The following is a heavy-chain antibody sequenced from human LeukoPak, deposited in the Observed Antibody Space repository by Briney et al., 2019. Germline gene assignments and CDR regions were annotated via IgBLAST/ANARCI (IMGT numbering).Heavy chain of an antibody. V-gene: IGHV2-70*11. D-gene: IGHD4-11*01. CDR2: IDGDQNT. J-gene: IGHJ4*02. CDR1: GFSLRTAGKY. Sequence: SGPSLVEPTQLHTLTCTFSGFSLRTAGKYVSWIRQPPGKALEWLVRIDGDQNTYDSAHLKPRLTISKDTSKNQVVLTMTNIGPVDTDTYYCARNQDDYNYYDYWGQGTLVTVSS. CDR3: ARNQDDYNYYDY.